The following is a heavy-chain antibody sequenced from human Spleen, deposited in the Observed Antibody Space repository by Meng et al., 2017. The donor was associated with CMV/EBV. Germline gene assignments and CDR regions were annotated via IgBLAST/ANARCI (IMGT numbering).Heavy chain of an antibody. D-gene: IGHD2-15*01. CDR2: IYAGGNT. V-gene: IGHV3-66*02. CDR3: TRARSLFSYAMDV. Sequence: GESLKISCEVSGFAANSNYMIWVRQAPGKGLEWVSVIYAGGNTNYADAVKGRFTISRDTSKNLLYLQMNSLRGEDTAIYFCTRARSLFSYAMDVWGQGTTVTVSS. J-gene: IGHJ6*02. CDR1: GFAANSNY.